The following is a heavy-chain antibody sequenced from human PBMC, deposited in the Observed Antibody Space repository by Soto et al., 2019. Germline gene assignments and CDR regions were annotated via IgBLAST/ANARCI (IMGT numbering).Heavy chain of an antibody. Sequence: QVHLVESGGGVVQPGRSLRLSCAASGFTFSSYGMQWVRQAPGKGLEWVAVIWYDGSNKYYADSGKGRFTISSDNSKNTRYLQMNSRGAEDTAGYYWARDPAPYWSGGSCVNWFDPCGQGNLVTV. D-gene: IGHD2-15*01. J-gene: IGHJ5*02. V-gene: IGHV3-33*01. CDR1: GFTFSSYG. CDR3: ARDPAPYWSGGSCVNWFDP. CDR2: IWYDGSNK.